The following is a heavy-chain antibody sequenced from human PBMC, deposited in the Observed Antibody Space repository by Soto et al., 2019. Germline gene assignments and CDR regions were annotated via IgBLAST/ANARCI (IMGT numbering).Heavy chain of an antibody. CDR3: ARDWQQLAHSFYYYYYFYMDV. D-gene: IGHD6-13*01. CDR1: GFTFSSYW. V-gene: IGHV3-7*01. Sequence: QSGGSLRLSCAASGFTFSSYWMSWVRQAPGKGLEWVANIKQDGSEKYYVDSVKGRFTISRDNAKNSLYLQMNSLRAEDTAVYYCARDWQQLAHSFYYYYYFYMDVWGKGTTVTVSS. CDR2: IKQDGSEK. J-gene: IGHJ6*03.